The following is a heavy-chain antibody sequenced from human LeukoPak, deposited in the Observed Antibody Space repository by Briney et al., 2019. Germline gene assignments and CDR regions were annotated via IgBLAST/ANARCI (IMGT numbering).Heavy chain of an antibody. CDR1: GFTFSSYW. CDR2: IKQDGSEK. V-gene: IGHV3-7*04. J-gene: IGHJ5*02. D-gene: IGHD5-24*01. CDR3: ARGTRWLQFRWFDP. Sequence: QPGGSLRLSCAASGFTFSSYWMSWVRQAPGKGLEWVANIKQDGSEKYYVDSVKGRFTISRDNAKNSLYLQMNSLRAEDTAVYYCARGTRWLQFRWFDPWGQGTLVTVSS.